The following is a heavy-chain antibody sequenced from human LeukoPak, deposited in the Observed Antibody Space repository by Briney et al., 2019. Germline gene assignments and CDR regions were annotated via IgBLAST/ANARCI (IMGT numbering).Heavy chain of an antibody. J-gene: IGHJ3*02. CDR1: GGSISSYY. D-gene: IGHD5-18*01. V-gene: IGHV4-59*01. CDR2: IYYSGST. Sequence: SETLSLTCTVSGGSISSYYWSWIRQPPGKGLEWIGYIYYSGSTNYNPSLKSRVTISVDTSKNQFSLKLSSVTAADTAVYYCGRGGRGYSYGAAFDIWGQGTMVTVSS. CDR3: GRGGRGYSYGAAFDI.